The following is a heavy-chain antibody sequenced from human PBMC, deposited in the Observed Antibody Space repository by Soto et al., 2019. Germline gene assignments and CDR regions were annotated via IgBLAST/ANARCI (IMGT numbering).Heavy chain of an antibody. CDR3: ARQAVAGIYYYYYYGMDV. V-gene: IGHV4-34*01. D-gene: IGHD6-19*01. CDR1: GGSFSGYY. CDR2: INHSGST. Sequence: PSETLSLTCAFYGGSFSGYYWSWILQPPVKGLEWIGEINHSGSTNYNPSPKSRVTISVDTSKNQFSLKLSSVTAADTAVYYCARQAVAGIYYYYYYGMDVWGQGTTVTVSS. J-gene: IGHJ6*02.